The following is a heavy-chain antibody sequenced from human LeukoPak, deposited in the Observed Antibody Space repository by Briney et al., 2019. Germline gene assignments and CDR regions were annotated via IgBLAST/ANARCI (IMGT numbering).Heavy chain of an antibody. Sequence: SETLSLTCTVSGGSISSYYWSWIRQPPGKGLEWIGYIYYSGSTNYNPSLKSRVTISVDTSKNQFSLKLSSVTAADTAVYYCARGRIVVVVAASHHFDYWGQGTLVTVSS. D-gene: IGHD2-15*01. CDR3: ARGRIVVVVAASHHFDY. J-gene: IGHJ4*02. CDR2: IYYSGST. CDR1: GGSISSYY. V-gene: IGHV4-59*12.